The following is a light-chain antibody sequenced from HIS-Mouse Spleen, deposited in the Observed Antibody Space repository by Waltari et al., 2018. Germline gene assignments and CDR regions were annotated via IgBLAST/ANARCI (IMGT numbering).Light chain of an antibody. CDR3: AAWDDSLNGNYV. Sequence: QSVLTQPPSASGTPGQRVTISCSGSSSNIGSNTVTWYQQLPGTAPKLPIYSNNQRPSGVPDRLSGSKSGTSASLAISGLQSEDEADYYCAAWDDSLNGNYVFGTGTKVTVL. J-gene: IGLJ1*01. V-gene: IGLV1-44*01. CDR1: SSNIGSNT. CDR2: SNN.